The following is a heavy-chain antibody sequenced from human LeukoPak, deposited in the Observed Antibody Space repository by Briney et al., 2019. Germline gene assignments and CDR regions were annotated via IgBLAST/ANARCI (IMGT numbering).Heavy chain of an antibody. CDR3: AKEGPIFGVVIDAFDI. CDR1: GFTFSSCA. V-gene: IGHV3-23*01. CDR2: ISGSGGST. J-gene: IGHJ3*02. D-gene: IGHD3-3*01. Sequence: GGSLRLSCAASGFTFSSCAMSWVRQAPGKGLEWVSAISGSGGSTYYADSVKGRFTISRDNSKNTLYLQMNSLRAEDTAVYYCAKEGPIFGVVIDAFDIWGQGTMVTVSS.